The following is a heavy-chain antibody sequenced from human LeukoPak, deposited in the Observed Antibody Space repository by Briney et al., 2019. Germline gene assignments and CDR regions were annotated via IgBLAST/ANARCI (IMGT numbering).Heavy chain of an antibody. Sequence: GKSLRLSCAPSGYTFSRYAMHWVRQAPGKGLEWVAVISYHGSNQYYADSMKGRFTISRDNSKSTLYLQMNSLRHEQTDVYYCESDRSDSSGYYPLDYWGQGTLVTVSS. CDR3: ESDRSDSSGYYPLDY. J-gene: IGHJ4*02. CDR1: GYTFSRYA. D-gene: IGHD3-22*01. CDR2: ISYHGSNQ. V-gene: IGHV3-30-3*01.